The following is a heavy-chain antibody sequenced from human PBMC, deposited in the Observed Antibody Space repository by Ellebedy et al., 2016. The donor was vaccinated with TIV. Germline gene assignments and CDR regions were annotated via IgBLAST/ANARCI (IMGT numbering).Heavy chain of an antibody. CDR1: GGSSRGYF. Sequence: MPSETLSLTCAVSGGSSRGYFLPWIRQSPGKGLAWIGKVTHNGRTNYNPSLKSRVAISVDTSKNQFYLKLSSVTAADTAVYYCARGRSISMLRGGLFDPWGQGTLVTVSS. D-gene: IGHD3-10*01. V-gene: IGHV4-34*01. CDR2: VTHNGRT. J-gene: IGHJ5*02. CDR3: ARGRSISMLRGGLFDP.